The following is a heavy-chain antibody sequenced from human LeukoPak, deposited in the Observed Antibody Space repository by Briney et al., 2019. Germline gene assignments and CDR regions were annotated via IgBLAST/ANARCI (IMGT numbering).Heavy chain of an antibody. V-gene: IGHV4-59*08. CDR3: ARHGYYFGSGSYFQH. CDR2: IYNSEST. CDR1: GGSIGGYY. D-gene: IGHD3-10*01. J-gene: IGHJ1*01. Sequence: SETLSLTCTVSGGSIGGYYWSWIRRPPGKGLEWIGYIYNSESTNYNPSLKSRVTISVDTSKNQFSLRLISVTAADTAVYYCARHGYYFGSGSYFQHWGQGTLVTVSS.